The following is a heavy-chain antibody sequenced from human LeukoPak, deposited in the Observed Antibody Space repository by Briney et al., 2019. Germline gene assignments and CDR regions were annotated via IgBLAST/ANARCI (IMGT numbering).Heavy chain of an antibody. D-gene: IGHD1-1*01. Sequence: SETLSLTCTVSGGSISSYYWSWIRQPPGKGLEWIGYIYYSGSTNYNPSLKSRVTISVDTSKNQFSLKLSSVTAADTAVYYCASLTLGRGVERRTRIDYWGQGTLVTVSS. CDR1: GGSISSYY. CDR2: IYYSGST. V-gene: IGHV4-59*01. CDR3: ASLTLGRGVERRTRIDY. J-gene: IGHJ4*02.